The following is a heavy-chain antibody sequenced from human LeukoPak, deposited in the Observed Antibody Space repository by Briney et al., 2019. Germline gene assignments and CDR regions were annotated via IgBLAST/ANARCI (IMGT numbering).Heavy chain of an antibody. CDR3: ARGNDVRTTVLLFDY. CDR2: INPGAGRT. D-gene: IGHD1-1*01. CDR1: GYSFTSCY. V-gene: IGHV1-46*01. J-gene: IGHJ2*01. Sequence: ASVKVSCKASGYSFTSCYMHWVRQAPGQGLEWMGVINPGAGRTAYAQKFQGRVTMTRDTSTTTVYMELSSLRFEDTAVYYCARGNDVRTTVLLFDYWGRGTLVTVSS.